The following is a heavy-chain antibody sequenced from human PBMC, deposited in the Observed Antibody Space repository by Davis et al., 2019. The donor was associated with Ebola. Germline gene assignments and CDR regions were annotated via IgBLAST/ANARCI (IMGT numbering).Heavy chain of an antibody. V-gene: IGHV3-30*18. D-gene: IGHD2-2*01. Sequence: GESLKISCAASGFTFSSYGMHWVRQAPGKGLEWVAVISYDGSNKYYADSVKGRFTISRDNSKNTLYLQMNSLRAEDTAVYYCAKDQCSSTSCRNIYYYYMDVWGKGTTVTVSS. CDR3: AKDQCSSTSCRNIYYYYMDV. CDR1: GFTFSSYG. CDR2: ISYDGSNK. J-gene: IGHJ6*03.